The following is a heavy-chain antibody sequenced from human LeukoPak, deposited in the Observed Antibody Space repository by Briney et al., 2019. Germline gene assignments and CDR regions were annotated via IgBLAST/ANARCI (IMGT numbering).Heavy chain of an antibody. CDR3: AKRIDRFALDY. CDR2: ITTGDGNT. D-gene: IGHD3-9*01. Sequence: GGSLRLSCTASGFTFSSYTMTWVRQAPGKGLKWVSTITTGDGNTYYADSVKGRFTVSRDNSKNTLYLQMDSLRTEDTAVYYCAKRIDRFALDYWGQGTLLIVSS. CDR1: GFTFSSYT. J-gene: IGHJ4*02. V-gene: IGHV3-23*01.